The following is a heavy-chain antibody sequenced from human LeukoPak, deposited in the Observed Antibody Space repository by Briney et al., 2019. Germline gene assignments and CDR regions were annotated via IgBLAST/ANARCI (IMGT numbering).Heavy chain of an antibody. CDR3: ARDRGEYYYDSSGYY. Sequence: SVKVSCKASGGTFSSYAISWVRQAPGQGLEWMGGIIPIFGTANYAQKFQGRVTITADKSTSTAYMELSSLRSEDSAVYYCARDRGEYYYDSSGYYWGQGTLVTVSS. J-gene: IGHJ4*02. CDR1: GGTFSSYA. D-gene: IGHD3-22*01. V-gene: IGHV1-69*06. CDR2: IIPIFGTA.